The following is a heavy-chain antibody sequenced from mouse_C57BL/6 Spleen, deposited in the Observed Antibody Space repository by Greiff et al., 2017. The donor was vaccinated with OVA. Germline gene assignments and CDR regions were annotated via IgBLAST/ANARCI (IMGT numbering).Heavy chain of an antibody. J-gene: IGHJ2*01. Sequence: QVHVKQSGAELVKPGASVKLSCKASGYTFTSYWMHWVKQRPGRGLEWIGRIDPNSGGTKYNEKFKSKATLTVDKPSSTAYMQLSSLTSEDSAVYYCARNFYDGYLYYFDYWGQGTTLTVSS. CDR3: ARNFYDGYLYYFDY. V-gene: IGHV1-72*01. CDR1: GYTFTSYW. CDR2: IDPNSGGT. D-gene: IGHD2-3*01.